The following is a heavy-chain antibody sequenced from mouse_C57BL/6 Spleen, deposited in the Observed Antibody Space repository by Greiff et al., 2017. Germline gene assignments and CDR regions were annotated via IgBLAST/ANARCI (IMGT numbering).Heavy chain of an antibody. CDR2: IDPETGGT. J-gene: IGHJ2*01. CDR1: GYTFTDYE. V-gene: IGHV1-15*01. Sequence: QVQLQQSGAELVRPGASVTLSCKASGYTFTDYEMHWVKQTPVHGLEWIGAIDPETGGTAYNQKFKGKAILTADKSSSTAYMELRSLTSEDSAVYYCTRSLTTVVARYFDYWGQGTTLTVSS. CDR3: TRSLTTVVARYFDY. D-gene: IGHD1-1*01.